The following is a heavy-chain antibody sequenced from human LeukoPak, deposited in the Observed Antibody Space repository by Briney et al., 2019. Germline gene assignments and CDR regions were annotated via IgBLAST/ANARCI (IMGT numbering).Heavy chain of an antibody. CDR2: IYYSGST. CDR3: ARAVVVAATVKWFDP. Sequence: SETLSLTCTVSGGSISGYYWSWIRQSPGKGLEWIGYIYYSGSTNYNPSLKSRVAMSVDTSKNHFSLKVSSVTAADTAVYYCARAVVVAATVKWFDPWGQGTLVTVSS. D-gene: IGHD2-15*01. J-gene: IGHJ5*02. V-gene: IGHV4-59*01. CDR1: GGSISGYY.